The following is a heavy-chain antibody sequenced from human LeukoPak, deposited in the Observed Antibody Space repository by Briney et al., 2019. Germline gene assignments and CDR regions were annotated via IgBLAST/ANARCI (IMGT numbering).Heavy chain of an antibody. V-gene: IGHV4-34*01. J-gene: IGHJ3*02. Sequence: SETLSLTCTVSGGSISSYYWSWIRQPPGKGLEWIGEINHSGSTNYNPSLKSRVTISVDTSKNQFSLKLSSVTAADTAVYYCARHYYYDSSGSLGTVSHAFDIWGQGTMVTVSS. CDR3: ARHYYYDSSGSLGTVSHAFDI. CDR2: INHSGST. CDR1: GGSISSYY. D-gene: IGHD3-22*01.